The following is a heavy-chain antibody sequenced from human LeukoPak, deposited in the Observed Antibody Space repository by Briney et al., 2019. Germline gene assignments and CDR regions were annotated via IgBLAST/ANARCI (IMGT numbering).Heavy chain of an antibody. CDR3: ATYSRSLFRHFDY. V-gene: IGHV3-23*01. Sequence: GGSLRLSCAASGFTFSTYAMSGVRQAPGRGLEWVSSITDRGDNTYYADSVKGRRTISRDNSKNPLYLQVDSLRPEDTAIYYCATYSRSLFRHFDYWGQGTLVTVSS. CDR1: GFTFSTYA. CDR2: ITDRGDNT. J-gene: IGHJ4*02. D-gene: IGHD6-6*01.